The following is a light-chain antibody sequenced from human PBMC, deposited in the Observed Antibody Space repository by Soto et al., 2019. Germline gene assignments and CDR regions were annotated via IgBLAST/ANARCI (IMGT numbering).Light chain of an antibody. CDR1: SSNIGGNS. Sequence: VLTQPPSVSAAPGQKVTISCSGSSSNIGGNSVSWYQQLPGTTPKLLIYDDDKRPSGIPDRFSGSKSGTSATLGITGFQTGDEADYYCGSWDSSLSAYVFATGTKVTVL. J-gene: IGLJ1*01. CDR3: GSWDSSLSAYV. V-gene: IGLV1-51*01. CDR2: DDD.